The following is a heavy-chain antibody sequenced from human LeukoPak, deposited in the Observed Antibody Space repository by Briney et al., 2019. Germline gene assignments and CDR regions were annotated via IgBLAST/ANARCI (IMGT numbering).Heavy chain of an antibody. CDR2: INPNSGGT. V-gene: IGHV1-2*06. Sequence: ASVKVSCKASGYTFTGYYMHWVRQAPGQGLEWMGRINPNSGGTNYAQKFQGRVTMTEDTSTDTAYMELSSLRSEDTAVYCCATGTTDYWGQGTLVTVSS. D-gene: IGHD2-2*01. CDR1: GYTFTGYY. CDR3: ATGTTDY. J-gene: IGHJ4*02.